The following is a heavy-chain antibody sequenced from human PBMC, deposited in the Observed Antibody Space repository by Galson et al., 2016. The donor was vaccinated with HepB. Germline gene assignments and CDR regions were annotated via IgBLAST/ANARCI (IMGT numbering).Heavy chain of an antibody. Sequence: SVKVSCKASGGTFFKNAVTWVRQAPGQGLEWVGRIIPIFGAANYAQHFQGRVTITADESTSTVDMERSSLGSEDPAVYYCARVSSVLGVTSVHFALWGRGTLVTVSS. V-gene: IGHV1-69*13. CDR3: ARVSSVLGVTSVHFAL. CDR2: IIPIFGAA. J-gene: IGHJ2*01. CDR1: GGTFFKNA. D-gene: IGHD1-26*01.